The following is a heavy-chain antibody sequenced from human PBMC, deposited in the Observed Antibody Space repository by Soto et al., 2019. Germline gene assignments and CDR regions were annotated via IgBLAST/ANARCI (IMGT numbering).Heavy chain of an antibody. CDR3: TRDLNQEYFADAFDI. D-gene: IGHD6-6*01. Sequence: GGSLRLSCAASGFTFSSYAMSWVRQAPGKGLEWVGFIRSKAYGGTTEYAASVKGRFTISRDDSKSIAYLQMNSLKTEDTAVYYCTRDLNQEYFADAFDIWGQGTMVTVSS. J-gene: IGHJ3*02. CDR1: GFTFSSYA. CDR2: IRSKAYGGTT. V-gene: IGHV3-49*04.